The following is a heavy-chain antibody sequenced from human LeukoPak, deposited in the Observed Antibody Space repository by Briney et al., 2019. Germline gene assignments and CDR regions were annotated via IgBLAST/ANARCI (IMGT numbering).Heavy chain of an antibody. CDR2: IYSDGTT. D-gene: IGHD3-3*01. CDR1: GDSLTSGSYY. CDR3: GRDSSFWLH. V-gene: IGHV4-39*07. Sequence: SETLSLTCTVSGDSLTSGSYYWGWIRQTPGKGLEWIGNIYSDGTTSYNPSVKSRVTMSVDTSKNQFSLKLNSVTAADTAVYYCGRDSSFWLHWGQGTLVTVSS. J-gene: IGHJ4*02.